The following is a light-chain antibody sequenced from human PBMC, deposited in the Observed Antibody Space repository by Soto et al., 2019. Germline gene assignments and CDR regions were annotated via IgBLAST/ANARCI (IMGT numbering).Light chain of an antibody. Sequence: EIVMTQSPATLSVSPGERATLSCRASQSVSSSLAWYQQKPGQAPRLLIYGSSTRATGIPARFSGSGSGTEFTHTISSLQSEDFAVYYCQQYNNWWTFGQGTKVDI. CDR2: GSS. CDR1: QSVSSS. J-gene: IGKJ1*01. CDR3: QQYNNWWT. V-gene: IGKV3-15*01.